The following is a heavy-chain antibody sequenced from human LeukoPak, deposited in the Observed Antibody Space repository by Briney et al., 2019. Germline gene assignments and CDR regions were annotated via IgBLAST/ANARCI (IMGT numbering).Heavy chain of an antibody. J-gene: IGHJ4*02. CDR2: IYYSGST. CDR1: GGSISSCY. D-gene: IGHD6-13*01. CDR3: ASSSWYGKLDY. Sequence: PSETLSLTCTVSGGSISSCYWSWIRQPPGKGLEWIGYIYYSGSTNYNPSLKSRVTISVDTSKNQFPLKLSSVTAADTAVYYCASSSWYGKLDYWGQGTLVTVSS. V-gene: IGHV4-59*08.